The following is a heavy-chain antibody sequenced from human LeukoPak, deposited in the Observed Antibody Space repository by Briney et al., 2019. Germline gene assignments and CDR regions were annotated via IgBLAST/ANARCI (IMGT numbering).Heavy chain of an antibody. Sequence: WASVKVSCKASGYTFTGYYMHWVRQAPGQGLEWMGWINPNSGDTNYAQKFQGRVTMTRDTSISTAYMELSRLRSDDTAVYYCARSVNGAAAADAFDIWGQGTMVTVSS. CDR3: ARSVNGAAAADAFDI. J-gene: IGHJ3*02. V-gene: IGHV1-2*02. CDR1: GYTFTGYY. D-gene: IGHD6-25*01. CDR2: INPNSGDT.